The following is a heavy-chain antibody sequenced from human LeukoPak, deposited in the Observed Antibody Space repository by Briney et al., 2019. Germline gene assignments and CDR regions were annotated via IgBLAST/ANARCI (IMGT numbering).Heavy chain of an antibody. CDR3: ARESGYDFALDY. D-gene: IGHD5-12*01. CDR1: GDSVSSNSVT. J-gene: IGHJ4*02. CDR2: TYYRSKWYN. Sequence: SQTLSLTCAISGDSVSSNSVTWNWIRQSPSRGLEWLGRTYYRSKWYNDYAVSVKSRITINPDTSKNQFSLQLNSVTPEDTAVYYCARESGYDFALDYWGQGTLVAVSS. V-gene: IGHV6-1*01.